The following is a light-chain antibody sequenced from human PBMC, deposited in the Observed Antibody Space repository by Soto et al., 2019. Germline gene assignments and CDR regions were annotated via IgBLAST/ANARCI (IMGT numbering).Light chain of an antibody. CDR2: LTS. Sequence: DIVMTQSPLSLPVTPGEPASISCRSSQSLLHSNGYKYLNWYLQKPGQSPLLLIYLTSTRASGVPDRFSGSVSGNHSTLKISKVEADDVGVYYCLQDILSPFTLGPGTKVYIK. CDR3: LQDILSPFT. CDR1: QSLLHSNGYKY. J-gene: IGKJ3*01. V-gene: IGKV2-28*01.